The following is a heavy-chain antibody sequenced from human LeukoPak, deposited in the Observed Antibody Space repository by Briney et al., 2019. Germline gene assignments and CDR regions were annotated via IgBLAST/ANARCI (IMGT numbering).Heavy chain of an antibody. V-gene: IGHV1-2*02. CDR2: INPNSGGT. CDR1: GYTFTGYY. Sequence: ASVKVSCKASGYTFTGYYMHWVRQAPGQGLEWMGWINPNSGGTNYAQKFQGRVTMTRDTSISTAYMELSRLRSDDTAVYYCAPPLGYCSSTSCPTWGQGTLVTVSS. CDR3: APPLGYCSSTSCPT. D-gene: IGHD2-2*01. J-gene: IGHJ5*02.